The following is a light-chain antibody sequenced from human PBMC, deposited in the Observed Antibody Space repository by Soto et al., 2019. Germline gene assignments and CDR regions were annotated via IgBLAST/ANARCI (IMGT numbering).Light chain of an antibody. J-gene: IGKJ4*01. CDR1: QAISSW. Sequence: DIPMTQSPSSVSASVGDRVTITCRASQAISSWLAWYQQKPGRAPKLLIYSASSLQNGAPSRFTGSGSGTDFTLTITSLPPDDTAIYYCQQARSFPLTFGGGTKVEIK. CDR3: QQARSFPLT. V-gene: IGKV1-12*01. CDR2: SAS.